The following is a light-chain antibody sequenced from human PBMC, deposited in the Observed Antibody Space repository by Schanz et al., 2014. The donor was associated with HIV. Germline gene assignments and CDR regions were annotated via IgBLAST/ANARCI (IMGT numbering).Light chain of an antibody. J-gene: IGLJ3*02. CDR2: DVN. CDR1: SRDVGGYDY. V-gene: IGLV2-14*01. CDR3: SSYTTNGTWL. Sequence: QSALTQPASVSGSPGQSITISCTGTSRDVGGYDYVSWYQQHPGKAPKLIIYDVNYRPSGSSNRFSGSKSGSTASLAIFGLQAEDEADYYCSSYTTNGTWLFGGGTKLTVL.